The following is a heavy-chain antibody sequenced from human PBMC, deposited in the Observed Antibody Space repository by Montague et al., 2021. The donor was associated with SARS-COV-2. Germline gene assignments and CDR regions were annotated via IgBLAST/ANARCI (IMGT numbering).Heavy chain of an antibody. V-gene: IGHV3-7*01. CDR1: RFTFSDFW. CDR3: ARGSTGWYAIFGHYGMDV. J-gene: IGHJ6*02. CDR2: IKHDGSEK. Sequence: SRRLSCAASRFTFSDFWLNWFRQAPGKGLEWVADIKHDGSEKSYVDSVKGRFTISRDNAKNSLYLQMNSLRAEDTAVYYCARGSTGWYAIFGHYGMDVWGQGTTVTVSS. D-gene: IGHD6-19*01.